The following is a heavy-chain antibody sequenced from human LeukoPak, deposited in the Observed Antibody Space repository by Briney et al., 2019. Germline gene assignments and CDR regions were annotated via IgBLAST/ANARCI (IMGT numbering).Heavy chain of an antibody. CDR1: GYTFTGYY. CDR3: ARDPKTVRGVIISREGAY. CDR2: INPNSGGT. J-gene: IGHJ4*02. Sequence: ASVKVSCKASGYTFTGYYMHWVRQAPGQGLEWMGWINPNSGGTNYAQKFQGRVTMTRDTSISTAYMELSRPRSDDTAVYYCARDPKTVRGVIISREGAYWGQGTLVTVSS. V-gene: IGHV1-2*02. D-gene: IGHD3-10*01.